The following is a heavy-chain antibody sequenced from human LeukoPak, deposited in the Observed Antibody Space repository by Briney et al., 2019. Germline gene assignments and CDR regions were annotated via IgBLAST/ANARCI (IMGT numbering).Heavy chain of an antibody. CDR2: IHDSWST. J-gene: IGHJ3*02. CDR3: ASPGGELPLGAFDI. V-gene: IGHV4-59*01. Sequence: SETLSLTCTVSGDSISIYYWSWIRQPPGKGLEWIGYIHDSWSTNYNPSLQSRATISVQTSKNQFSLKLRSVTAADTAVYYCASPGGELPLGAFDIWGQGTMVTVSS. CDR1: GDSISIYY. D-gene: IGHD1-26*01.